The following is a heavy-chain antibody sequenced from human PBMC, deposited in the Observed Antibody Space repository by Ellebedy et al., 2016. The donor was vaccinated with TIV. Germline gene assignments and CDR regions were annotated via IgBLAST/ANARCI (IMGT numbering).Heavy chain of an antibody. Sequence: GESLKISCKGSGYSFTSYWIGWVRQMPGKGLEWMGIIYPGDSDTRYSPSFQGQVTISADKSISTAYLQWSSLKASDTAMYYCARLLGYCSGGSCYSGDYYYYGMDVWGQGTTVTVSS. CDR2: IYPGDSDT. V-gene: IGHV5-51*01. CDR3: ARLLGYCSGGSCYSGDYYYYGMDV. CDR1: GYSFTSYW. D-gene: IGHD2-15*01. J-gene: IGHJ6*02.